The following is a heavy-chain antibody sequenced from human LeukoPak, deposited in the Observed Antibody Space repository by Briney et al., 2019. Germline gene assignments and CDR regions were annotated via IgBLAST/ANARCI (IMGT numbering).Heavy chain of an antibody. CDR3: AVRGVNYAFDV. Sequence: PGGSLRLSCAASGFTFSNYWMYWVHQAPGKGLVCVSHVNSDGSSTRNADSVKGRFTISRDNAKNTLYLEMNSLRVEDTAVYYCAVRGVNYAFDVWGQGTMVTVSS. D-gene: IGHD3-10*01. V-gene: IGHV3-74*01. CDR1: GFTFSNYW. J-gene: IGHJ3*01. CDR2: VNSDGSST.